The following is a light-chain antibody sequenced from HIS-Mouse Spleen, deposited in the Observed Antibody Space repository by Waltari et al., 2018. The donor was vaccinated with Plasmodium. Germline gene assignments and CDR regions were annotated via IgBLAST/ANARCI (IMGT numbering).Light chain of an antibody. J-gene: IGLJ3*02. CDR3: YSTDSSGNHRV. CDR2: EDS. CDR1: ALPKQY. Sequence: SSELTPPPSVSVSPGQTARITCSGDALPKQYAYWYQHKSGQAPVLVIYEDSKRPSGIPGRFSGSSSGTMATLTISGAQVEDEADYYCYSTDSSGNHRVFGGGTKLTVL. V-gene: IGLV3-10*01.